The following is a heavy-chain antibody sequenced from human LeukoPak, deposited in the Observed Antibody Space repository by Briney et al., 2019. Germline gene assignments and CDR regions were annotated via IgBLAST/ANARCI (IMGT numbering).Heavy chain of an antibody. CDR1: GYTFTSYD. Sequence: ASVKVSCKASGYTFTSYDVNWVRQATGQGLEWMGWVNPDSGNTGYAQKFQGRVTMTRSTSRSTAYMELSSLRSEDTAVYYCARGASYYGSGNYYSYFDYWGQGTLVTVSS. CDR3: ARGASYYGSGNYYSYFDY. V-gene: IGHV1-8*01. CDR2: VNPDSGNT. J-gene: IGHJ4*02. D-gene: IGHD3-10*01.